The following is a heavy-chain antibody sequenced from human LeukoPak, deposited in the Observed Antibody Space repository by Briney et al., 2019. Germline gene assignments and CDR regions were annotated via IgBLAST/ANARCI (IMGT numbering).Heavy chain of an antibody. J-gene: IGHJ5*02. Sequence: GGSLRLSCAASGFTFSNYAMSWVRHAPGKGLEWVSAIRGNGVTTYDADSVKGRFTISRDNSRNTLYLEMKSLRADDTAVYYCAKVELSASGGELDPWGQGTLVIVSS. CDR1: GFTFSNYA. CDR2: IRGNGVTT. D-gene: IGHD3-16*02. CDR3: AKVELSASGGELDP. V-gene: IGHV3-23*01.